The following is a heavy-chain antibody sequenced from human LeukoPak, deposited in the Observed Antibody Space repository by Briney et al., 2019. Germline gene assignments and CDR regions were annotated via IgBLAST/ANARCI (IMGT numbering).Heavy chain of an antibody. Sequence: EASVKVSCKASGGTFSSCAISWVRQAPGQGLEWMGGIIPIFGTANYAQKFQGRVTITADESTSTAYMELSSLRSEDTAVYYCARLRVSEPGEGSFXXWGQGTLVT. V-gene: IGHV1-69*13. J-gene: IGHJ4*02. CDR3: ARLRVSEPGEGSFXX. CDR2: IIPIFGTA. D-gene: IGHD3-10*01. CDR1: GGTFSSCA.